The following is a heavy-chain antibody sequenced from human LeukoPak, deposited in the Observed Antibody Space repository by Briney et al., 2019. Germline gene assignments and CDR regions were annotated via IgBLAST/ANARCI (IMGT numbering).Heavy chain of an antibody. J-gene: IGHJ4*02. CDR3: ARDSGSYYGADY. CDR1: GFTFSSYG. Sequence: GGSLRLSCAASGFTFSSYGMHWVCQAPGKGLEWVAFIRYDGSNKYYADSVKGRFTISRDNSKNTLYLQMGSLRAEDMAVYYCARDSGSYYGADYWGQGTLVTVSS. V-gene: IGHV3-30*02. D-gene: IGHD1-26*01. CDR2: IRYDGSNK.